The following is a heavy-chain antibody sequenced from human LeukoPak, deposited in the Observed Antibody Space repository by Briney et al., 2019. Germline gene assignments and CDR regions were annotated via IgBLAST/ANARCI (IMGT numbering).Heavy chain of an antibody. V-gene: IGHV1-46*01. CDR3: ARGGWYYFDY. J-gene: IGHJ4*02. CDR2: INSSGGTT. CDR1: GYTFTGYY. Sequence: ASVRVSCKASGYTFTGYYMHWVRQAPGQGLEWMGIINSSGGTTSYAQKFQGRVTMTSDTSTSTVYMELSSLRSEDTAVYYCARGGWYYFDYWGQGTLVTVSS. D-gene: IGHD6-19*01.